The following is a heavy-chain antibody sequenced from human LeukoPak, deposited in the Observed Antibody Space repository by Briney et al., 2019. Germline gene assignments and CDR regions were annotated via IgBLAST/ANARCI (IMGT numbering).Heavy chain of an antibody. CDR3: ARESGGGYGGRYFDS. D-gene: IGHD5-12*01. CDR2: ITPSSGST. CDR1: GGTFSSYA. Sequence: ASVKVSCKASGGTFSSYAISWVRQAPGQGLEWMGIITPSSGSTSYTQKFQGRVTMTRDTSTSTVYMELSSLRSEDTAVFYCARESGGGYGGRYFDSWGQGTLVTVSS. V-gene: IGHV1-46*01. J-gene: IGHJ4*02.